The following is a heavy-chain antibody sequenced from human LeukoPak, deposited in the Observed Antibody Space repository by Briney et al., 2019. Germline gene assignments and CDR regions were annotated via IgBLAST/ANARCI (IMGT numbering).Heavy chain of an antibody. Sequence: GGSLRLSCAASAFTFSNYAMTWVRQAPGKGLEWVSVISGSGGSTYYADSAKGRFTISRDNSKSTLYLQMNSLRAEDTAVYYCGKSEAYSFAYGIDFWGEGTLVTVSS. CDR1: AFTFSNYA. CDR3: GKSEAYSFAYGIDF. D-gene: IGHD5-18*01. CDR2: ISGSGGST. V-gene: IGHV3-23*01. J-gene: IGHJ4*02.